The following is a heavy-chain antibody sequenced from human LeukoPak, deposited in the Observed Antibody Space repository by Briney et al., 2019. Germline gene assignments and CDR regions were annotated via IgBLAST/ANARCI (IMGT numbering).Heavy chain of an antibody. CDR3: ARDIAARTFNWFDP. Sequence: GASVKVSCKASGYTFTSYDISWERQASGQGLEWMGWMNPNSGNTGYAQKFQGRVTITRNTSISTAYMELSSLRSEDTAVYYCARDIAARTFNWFDPWGQGTLVTVSS. CDR2: MNPNSGNT. D-gene: IGHD6-6*01. J-gene: IGHJ5*02. CDR1: GYTFTSYD. V-gene: IGHV1-8*03.